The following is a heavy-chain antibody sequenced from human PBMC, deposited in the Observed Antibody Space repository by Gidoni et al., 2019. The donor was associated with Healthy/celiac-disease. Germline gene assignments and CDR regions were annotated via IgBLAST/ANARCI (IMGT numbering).Heavy chain of an antibody. CDR3: AREPRYCSSTSCYSNWFDP. CDR2: IIPSWVTA. D-gene: IGHD2-2*02. Sequence: QVQLGQSGAEVKKHGSSVKVSCKAFGGTFRSYAISWVLQAPGQGLEWMGGIIPSWVTATYAQKFRGRVTITADESTSTAYRELSSLRAEDTAVYYCAREPRYCSSTSCYSNWFDPWGQGTLVTVSS. V-gene: IGHV1-69*01. CDR1: GGTFRSYA. J-gene: IGHJ5*02.